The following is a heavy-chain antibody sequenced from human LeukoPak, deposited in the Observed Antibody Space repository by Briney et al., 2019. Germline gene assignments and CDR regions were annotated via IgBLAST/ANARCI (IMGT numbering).Heavy chain of an antibody. CDR2: VFYSGSI. CDR1: GGSININTFF. J-gene: IGHJ6*03. CDR3: VRQSRIFGVTRPGYMDV. V-gene: IGHV4-39*01. D-gene: IGHD3-3*01. Sequence: SESLSLTCGVSGGSININTFFWGWVRQPPGKGLEWIGNVFYSGSIMYNPSLKRRVTMSIDTSKSQFSLSLSSVTAADTAMYWCVRQSRIFGVTRPGYMDVWGKGIVVSVSS.